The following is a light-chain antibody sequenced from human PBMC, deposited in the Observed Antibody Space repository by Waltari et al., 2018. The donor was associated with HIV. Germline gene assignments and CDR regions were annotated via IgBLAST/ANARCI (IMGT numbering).Light chain of an antibody. J-gene: IGLJ2*01. CDR1: KIGGER. CDR2: DDR. V-gene: IGLV3-21*04. Sequence: SYVVTPPPSVSVAPGETATITCGGNKIGGERVAWYQQKPGQAPVLVIYDDRDRPSGIPERLSASNSGNTATLTISRVEAGDEADYYCQVWDIRSDSVVFGGGTKLTVL. CDR3: QVWDIRSDSVV.